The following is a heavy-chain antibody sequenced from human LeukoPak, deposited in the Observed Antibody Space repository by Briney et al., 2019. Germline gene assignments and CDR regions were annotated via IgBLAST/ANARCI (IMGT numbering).Heavy chain of an antibody. CDR1: GGSISSYY. V-gene: IGHV4-59*01. Sequence: SETLSLTCTVSGGSISSYYWRWIRQPPAKGLEWIGHIYYSGSTNYNPSLKSRVTISVDTSKNQFSLKLSSVTAADTAVYYCARVHGYSSSWSPYYYYGMDVWGQGTTVTVSS. CDR2: IYYSGST. CDR3: ARVHGYSSSWSPYYYYGMDV. D-gene: IGHD6-13*01. J-gene: IGHJ6*02.